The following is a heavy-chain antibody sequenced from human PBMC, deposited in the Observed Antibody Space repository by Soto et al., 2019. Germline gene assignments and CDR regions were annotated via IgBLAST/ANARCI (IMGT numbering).Heavy chain of an antibody. CDR2: ISGSGGST. CDR3: AKSPKYYYDSSSYGLLDY. Sequence: EVQLLESGGGLVQPGESLRLSCAASGFTFSSYAMSWVRQAPGKGLEWVSTISGSGGSTYYADSVKGRFTISRDNSKNTLYLQMNSLRAEDTAVYYCAKSPKYYYDSSSYGLLDYWGQGTLVTVSS. J-gene: IGHJ4*02. V-gene: IGHV3-23*01. CDR1: GFTFSSYA. D-gene: IGHD3-22*01.